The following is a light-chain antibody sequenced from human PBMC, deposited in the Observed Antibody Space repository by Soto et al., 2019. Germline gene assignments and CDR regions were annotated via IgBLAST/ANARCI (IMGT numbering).Light chain of an antibody. CDR3: SSYVGSKNFV. V-gene: IGLV2-8*01. Sequence: SVLTQPPSASRSPGQSVTISCTGTSSDVGGYNYVSWYQQHPGKAPKLMIYEVSKRPSGVPDRFSGSKSGNTASLTVSGLQAEDEADYYCSSYVGSKNFVFGTGTKVSVL. J-gene: IGLJ1*01. CDR1: SSDVGGYNY. CDR2: EVS.